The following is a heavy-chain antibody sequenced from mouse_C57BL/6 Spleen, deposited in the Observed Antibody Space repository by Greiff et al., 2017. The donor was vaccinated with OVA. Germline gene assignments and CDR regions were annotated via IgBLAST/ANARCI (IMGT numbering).Heavy chain of an antibody. Sequence: QVQLQQPGAELVKPGASVKLSCKASGYTFTSYWMHWVKQRPVQGLEWIGNIDPSDGGTNYNEKFKGKATLTVDKSSSTAYMQLSSLTSEDSAVYYCARGGNQGWFDVWGQGTTVTVSS. J-gene: IGHJ1*01. CDR1: GYTFTSYW. CDR2: IDPSDGGT. V-gene: IGHV1-53*01. CDR3: ARGGNQGWFDV. D-gene: IGHD1-1*02.